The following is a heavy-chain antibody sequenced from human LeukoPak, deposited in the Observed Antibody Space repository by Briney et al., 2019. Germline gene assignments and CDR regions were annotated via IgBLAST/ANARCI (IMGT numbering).Heavy chain of an antibody. CDR3: ARRMGSSGSNWFDP. J-gene: IGHJ5*02. CDR1: GYSFTTYW. V-gene: IGHV5-51*01. D-gene: IGHD2-8*01. Sequence: GESLKISCKGSGYSFTTYWIGWVRQMPGKGLEWMGIIYPGDSDTRYSPSFQGQVTISAERSISTAYLQWSSLKASETAMYYCARRMGSSGSNWFDPWGQGTLVTVSS. CDR2: IYPGDSDT.